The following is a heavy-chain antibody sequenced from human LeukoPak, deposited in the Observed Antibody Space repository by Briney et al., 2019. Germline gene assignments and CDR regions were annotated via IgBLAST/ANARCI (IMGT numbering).Heavy chain of an antibody. CDR3: AKSRAGYYNFDF. J-gene: IGHJ4*02. CDR2: IYSGGST. CDR1: GFTVSNNY. D-gene: IGHD2-15*01. Sequence: GGSLRLSCAASGFTVSNNYLSWVRQAPGKGLEWVSVIYSGGSTYYADSVKGRFTISRDNSKNTLYLQMNSLRAEDTAVYYCAKSRAGYYNFDFWGQGTLVTVSS. V-gene: IGHV3-53*01.